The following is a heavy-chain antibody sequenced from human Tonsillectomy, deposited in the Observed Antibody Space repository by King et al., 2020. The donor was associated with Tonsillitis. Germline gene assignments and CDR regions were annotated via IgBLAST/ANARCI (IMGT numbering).Heavy chain of an antibody. CDR1: GFTFSSYG. J-gene: IGHJ6*03. Sequence: VQLVESGGGVVQPGRSLRLSCAASGFTFSSYGMHWVRQAPGKGLEWVAVISYDGSNKYYGDSVKGRFTISRDNSKNTLYLQVNSLRAEDTAVYFCAKEGEVVPAAIWGYYYYYMDVWGKGTTVTVSS. CDR2: ISYDGSNK. D-gene: IGHD2-2*02. V-gene: IGHV3-30*18. CDR3: AKEGEVVPAAIWGYYYYYMDV.